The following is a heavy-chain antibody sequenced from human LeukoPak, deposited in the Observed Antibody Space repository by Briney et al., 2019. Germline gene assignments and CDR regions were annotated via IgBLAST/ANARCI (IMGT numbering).Heavy chain of an antibody. J-gene: IGHJ3*02. CDR1: GFTFSSYS. Sequence: GGSLRLSCAASGFTFSSYSMNWARQAPGKGLEWVSSISSSSSYIYYADSVKGRFTISRDNAKKSLYLQMNSLRAEDTAVYYCARDRDCSGGSCHDAFDIWGQGTMVTVSS. V-gene: IGHV3-21*04. CDR3: ARDRDCSGGSCHDAFDI. D-gene: IGHD2-15*01. CDR2: ISSSSSYI.